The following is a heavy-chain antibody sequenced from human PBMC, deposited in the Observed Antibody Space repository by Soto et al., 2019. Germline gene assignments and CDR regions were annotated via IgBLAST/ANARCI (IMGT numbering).Heavy chain of an antibody. Sequence: QVQLVESGGGVVQPGRSLRLSCAASGFTFSTYAMHWVRQAPGKGLEWVAVISYDGSNKYYADSVKGRFTISRDNSKNTLYLQMNSLRAEDTAVYYCAIEKSPYSSGWHNRHFDYWGQGTLVTVSS. J-gene: IGHJ4*02. CDR3: AIEKSPYSSGWHNRHFDY. D-gene: IGHD6-19*01. V-gene: IGHV3-30-3*01. CDR1: GFTFSTYA. CDR2: ISYDGSNK.